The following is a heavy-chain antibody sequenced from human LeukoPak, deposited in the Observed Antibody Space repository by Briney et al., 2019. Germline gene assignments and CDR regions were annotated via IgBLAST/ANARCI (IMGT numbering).Heavy chain of an antibody. V-gene: IGHV4-30-2*01. J-gene: IGHJ4*02. D-gene: IGHD6-19*01. CDR3: ARDYYVAGTVY. Sequence: TSETLSLTCTVSGGSISSGGYYWSWIRQPPGKGLEWIGYIYHSGSTYYNPSLKSRVTISVDRSKNQFSLKLSSVTAADTAVYYCARDYYVAGTVYWGQGTLVTVSS. CDR2: IYHSGST. CDR1: GGSISSGGYY.